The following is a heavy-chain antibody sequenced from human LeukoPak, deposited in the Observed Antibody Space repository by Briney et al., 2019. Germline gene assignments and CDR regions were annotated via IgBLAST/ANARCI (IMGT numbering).Heavy chain of an antibody. J-gene: IGHJ5*02. CDR2: INHSGST. V-gene: IGHV4-34*01. CDR3: ARGVVWQQLVLWSGATEGKWFDP. Sequence: SETLSLTCAVYGGSFSGFYWSWIRQPPGKGLEWIGEINHSGSTNYNPSLKSRVTISVDTSKNQFSLKLSSVTAADTAVYYCARGVVWQQLVLWSGATEGKWFDPWGQGTLVTVSS. CDR1: GGSFSGFY. D-gene: IGHD6-13*01.